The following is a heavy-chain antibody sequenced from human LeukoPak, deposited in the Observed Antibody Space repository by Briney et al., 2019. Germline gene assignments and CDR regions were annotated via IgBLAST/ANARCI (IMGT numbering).Heavy chain of an antibody. J-gene: IGHJ4*02. CDR1: GFTVSSNY. Sequence: PGGSLRLSXAASGFTVSSNYMSWVCQAPGKGLGWVSVIYSGGSTYYADSVKGRFTISRDNSKNTLYLQMNSLRAEDTAVYYCAKSGSYYFYFDYWGQGTLVTVSS. V-gene: IGHV3-66*02. CDR3: AKSGSYYFYFDY. D-gene: IGHD1-26*01. CDR2: IYSGGST.